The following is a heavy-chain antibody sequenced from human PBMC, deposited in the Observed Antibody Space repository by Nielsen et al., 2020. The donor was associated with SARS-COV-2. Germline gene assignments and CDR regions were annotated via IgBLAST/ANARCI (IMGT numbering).Heavy chain of an antibody. J-gene: IGHJ3*02. CDR1: GFTFSSYW. V-gene: IGHV3-7*01. CDR3: ARAADRSAFDI. CDR2: IKQDGSEK. Sequence: GESLKISCAASGFTFSSYWMSWVRQAPGKGLEWVANIKQDGSEKYYVDSVKGRFTISRDNAKNTLYLQMNSLRAEDTAVYYCARAADRSAFDIWGQGTMVTVSS. D-gene: IGHD6-19*01.